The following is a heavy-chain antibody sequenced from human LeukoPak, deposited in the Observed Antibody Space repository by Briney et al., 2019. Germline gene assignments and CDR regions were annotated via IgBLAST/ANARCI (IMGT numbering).Heavy chain of an antibody. J-gene: IGHJ6*03. CDR1: GFTFCTFG. CDR3: AKEGYYYLDV. CDR2: ISGSGVTT. Sequence: GGSLRLSCAASGFTFCTFGMSWLRQTPGKGLEWFSAISGSGVTTYYVDSVKGRFTISRDNSKDTLVLQMNSLRPEDAAVYYCAKEGYYYLDVWGKGTTVTISS. V-gene: IGHV3-23*01.